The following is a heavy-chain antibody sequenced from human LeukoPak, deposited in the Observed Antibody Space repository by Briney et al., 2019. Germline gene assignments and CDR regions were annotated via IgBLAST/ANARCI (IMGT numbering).Heavy chain of an antibody. CDR3: ARGPLVGATGPFDY. CDR1: GYTFTGYY. Sequence: ASVKVSCTASGYTFTGYYMHWVRQAPGQGLEWMGWINPNSGGTNYAQKFQGRVTMTRDTSISTAYMELSRLRSDDTAVYYCARGPLVGATGPFDYWGQGTLITVSS. D-gene: IGHD1-26*01. CDR2: INPNSGGT. V-gene: IGHV1-2*02. J-gene: IGHJ4*02.